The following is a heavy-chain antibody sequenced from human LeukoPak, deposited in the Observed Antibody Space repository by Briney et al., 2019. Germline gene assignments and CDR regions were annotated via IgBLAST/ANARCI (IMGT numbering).Heavy chain of an antibody. V-gene: IGHV1-69*05. CDR1: GGTFSNYA. D-gene: IGHD3-22*01. Sequence: GASVKVSCKASGGTFSNYAIGWVRQAPGQGLEWMGGVIPIFSTANYAQKFQGRVTMTRDTSTSTVYMELSSLRSEDTAVYYCARSPRWGVAMIDGWFDPWGQGTLVTVSS. CDR3: ARSPRWGVAMIDGWFDP. J-gene: IGHJ5*02. CDR2: VIPIFSTA.